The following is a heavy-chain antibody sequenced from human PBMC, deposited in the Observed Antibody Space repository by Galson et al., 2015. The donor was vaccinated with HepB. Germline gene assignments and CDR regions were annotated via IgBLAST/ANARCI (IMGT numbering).Heavy chain of an antibody. V-gene: IGHV1-8*01. J-gene: IGHJ5*02. Sequence: SVKVSCKASGYTFTSYDINWVRQATGQGLEWMGWMNPNSGNTGYAQKFQGRVTMTRNTSISTAYMELSSLRSEDTAVYYCARVGYCSGGSCYGPLWGFDPWGQGTLVTVSS. D-gene: IGHD2-15*01. CDR2: MNPNSGNT. CDR3: ARVGYCSGGSCYGPLWGFDP. CDR1: GYTFTSYD.